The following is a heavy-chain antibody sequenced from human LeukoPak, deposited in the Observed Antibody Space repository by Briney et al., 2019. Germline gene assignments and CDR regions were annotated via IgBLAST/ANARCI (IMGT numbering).Heavy chain of an antibody. CDR2: IYYSGTT. D-gene: IGHD3-22*01. J-gene: IGHJ1*01. CDR1: SGSISISSYY. Sequence: SETLSLTCTISSGSISISSYYWGWIRQPPGKGLEGIADIYYSGTTYYNPSLKSRVSLSIDTSNNHFSLRLSYVTAADTALYYGARRRYYDSTGYLDWGQSTLVTVSS. CDR3: ARRRYYDSTGYLD. V-gene: IGHV4-39*02.